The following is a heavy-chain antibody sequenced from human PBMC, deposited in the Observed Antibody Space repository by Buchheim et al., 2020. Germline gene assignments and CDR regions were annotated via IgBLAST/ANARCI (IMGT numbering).Heavy chain of an antibody. CDR2: INHSGST. D-gene: IGHD2-2*01. V-gene: IGHV4-34*01. CDR1: GGSFSGYY. Sequence: QVQLQQWGAGLLKPSETLSLTCAVYGGSFSGYYWSWIRQPPGKGLEWIGEINHSGSTNYNPSLKSRVTISVDTSKNQFSLKLSSVTAADTAVYYCARRVIVVVPAADLDSENWFDPWGQGTL. J-gene: IGHJ5*02. CDR3: ARRVIVVVPAADLDSENWFDP.